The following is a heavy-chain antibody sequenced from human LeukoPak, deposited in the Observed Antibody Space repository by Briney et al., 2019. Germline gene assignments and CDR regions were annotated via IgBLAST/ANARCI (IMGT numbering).Heavy chain of an antibody. Sequence: GGSLRLSCAASGFTVSSNYMSWVRQAPGKGLEWVSVIYSGGSTYYADSVKGRFTISRDNSKNTLYLRMNSLRAEDTAVYYCARDWNDGPYYYYHYMDVWGKGTTVTVSS. CDR1: GFTVSSNY. J-gene: IGHJ6*03. V-gene: IGHV3-66*01. D-gene: IGHD1-1*01. CDR2: IYSGGST. CDR3: ARDWNDGPYYYYHYMDV.